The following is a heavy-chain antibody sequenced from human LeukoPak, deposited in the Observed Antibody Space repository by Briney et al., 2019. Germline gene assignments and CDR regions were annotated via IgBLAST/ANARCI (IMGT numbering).Heavy chain of an antibody. D-gene: IGHD4-17*01. J-gene: IGHJ3*02. CDR3: ARPLRPWDAFDI. CDR1: GGTFSSYA. Sequence: SVKVSCKASGGTFSSYAISWVRQAPGQGLEWMGGIIPIFGTANYAQKFQGRVTITADESTSTAYMELSSLRSEDTAVYYCARPLRPWDAFDIWGQGTMVTVSS. V-gene: IGHV1-69*13. CDR2: IIPIFGTA.